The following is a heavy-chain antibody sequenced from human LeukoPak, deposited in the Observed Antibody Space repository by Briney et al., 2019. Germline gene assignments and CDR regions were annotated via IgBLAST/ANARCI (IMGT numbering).Heavy chain of an antibody. CDR3: ATQNPPGSGYYDTFNWFDP. Sequence: GGSLRLSCTASGFTFDDYVMHWVRQAPGKGLEWVSLISGDGSGTYYADSVKGRFTISRDNSKNSLFLHMSGLRAEDTALYYCATQNPPGSGYYDTFNWFDPWGQGTLVTVAS. J-gene: IGHJ5*02. D-gene: IGHD5-12*01. CDR2: ISGDGSGT. V-gene: IGHV3-43*02. CDR1: GFTFDDYV.